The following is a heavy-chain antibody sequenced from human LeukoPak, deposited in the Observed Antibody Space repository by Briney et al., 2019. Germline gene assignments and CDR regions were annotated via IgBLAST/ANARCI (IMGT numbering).Heavy chain of an antibody. CDR3: ARVTNSGWYTDF. D-gene: IGHD6-19*01. CDR1: GYSFTGYY. Sequence: GASVKVSCKASGYSFTGYYIQWVRQAPGQGLEWLGRINPNSGDTNYAQKSQGGVTMTRDTSVSTVYMELTRLRSDDTAVYYCARVTNSGWYTDFWGQGTLITVSS. J-gene: IGHJ4*02. CDR2: INPNSGDT. V-gene: IGHV1-2*06.